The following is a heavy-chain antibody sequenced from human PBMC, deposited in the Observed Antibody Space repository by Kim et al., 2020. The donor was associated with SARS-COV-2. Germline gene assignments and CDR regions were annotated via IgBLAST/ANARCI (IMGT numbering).Heavy chain of an antibody. CDR2: ISSSSSYA. J-gene: IGHJ5*02. CDR3: ARGGSPDNWFDP. CDR1: GFTFSDYY. Sequence: GGSLRLSCAASGFTFSDYYMSWIRQAPGKGLEWVSYISSSSSYANYADSVKGRFTISRDNAKNSLYLQMNSLRAEDTAVYYCARGGSPDNWFDPWGQGTLVTVSS. V-gene: IGHV3-11*06. D-gene: IGHD3-10*01.